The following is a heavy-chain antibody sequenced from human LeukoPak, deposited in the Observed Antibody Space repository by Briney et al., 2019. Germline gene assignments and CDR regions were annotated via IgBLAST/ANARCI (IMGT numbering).Heavy chain of an antibody. CDR3: ARDRERAADLGY. D-gene: IGHD6-13*01. Sequence: PGKSLRLSCAASGFTFSSYGMHWVRQAPGKGLELVANIWYDGRNEYYAGSVKGRFTISRDNSKNTLYLQMNSLRVEDTAVYYCARDRERAADLGYWGQGTLVTVSS. CDR1: GFTFSSYG. CDR2: IWYDGRNE. J-gene: IGHJ4*02. V-gene: IGHV3-33*01.